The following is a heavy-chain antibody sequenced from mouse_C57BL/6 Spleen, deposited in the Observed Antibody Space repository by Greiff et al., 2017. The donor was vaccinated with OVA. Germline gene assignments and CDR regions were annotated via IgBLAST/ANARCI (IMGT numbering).Heavy chain of an antibody. J-gene: IGHJ4*01. CDR1: GYTFTSYW. D-gene: IGHD1-2*01. Sequence: QVHVKQPGAELVKPGASVKLSCKASGYTFTSYWMHWVKQRPGQGLEWIGMIHPNSGSTNYNEKFKSKATLTVDKSSSTAYMQLSSLTSEDSAVYYCARSHYGSYAMDYWGQGTSVTVSS. V-gene: IGHV1-64*01. CDR2: IHPNSGST. CDR3: ARSHYGSYAMDY.